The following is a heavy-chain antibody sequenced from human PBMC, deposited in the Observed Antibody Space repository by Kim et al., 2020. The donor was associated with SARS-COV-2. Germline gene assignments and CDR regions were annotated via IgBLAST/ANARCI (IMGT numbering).Heavy chain of an antibody. J-gene: IGHJ5*02. CDR1: GDSIRSANYY. CDR3: ARDLTNLGSGTDRDSHFLFDP. CDR2: IYYSGST. D-gene: IGHD3-10*01. V-gene: IGHV4-31*03. Sequence: SETLSLTCTVSGDSIRSANYYWNWIRQHPGKGLEWIGYIYYSGSTYYNPSLKRRLTISVDTSKNQFSLKLSSVTAADTAVYYCARDLTNLGSGTDRDSHFLFDPWAREPWSPSPQ.